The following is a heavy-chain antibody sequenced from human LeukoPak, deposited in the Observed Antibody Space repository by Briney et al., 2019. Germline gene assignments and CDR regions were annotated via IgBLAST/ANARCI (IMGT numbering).Heavy chain of an antibody. CDR1: GFTFSSYS. CDR2: ISSSSSYI. D-gene: IGHD6-13*01. CDR3: ARAGIAAAGINYYNYFMDV. J-gene: IGHJ6*03. V-gene: IGHV3-21*04. Sequence: PGGSLRLSCAASGFTFSSYSMNWVRQAPGKGLEWVSSISSSSSYIYYADSVKGRFTISRDNAKNSLYLQMNSLRAEDTALYHCARAGIAAAGINYYNYFMDVWGKGTTVTISS.